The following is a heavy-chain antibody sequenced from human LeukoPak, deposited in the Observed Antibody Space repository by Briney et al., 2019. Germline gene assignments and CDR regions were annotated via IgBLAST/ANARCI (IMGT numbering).Heavy chain of an antibody. J-gene: IGHJ4*02. D-gene: IGHD3-22*01. CDR3: ARGTDHYYDSSGYVLGY. V-gene: IGHV4-38-2*02. CDR2: IYHSGST. CDR1: GYSISSGYY. Sequence: PSETLSLTCTVSGYSISSGYYWGWIRQPPGKGLEWIGSIYHSGSTYYNPSLKSRVTISVDTSKNQFSLKLSSVTAADTAVYYCARGTDHYYDSSGYVLGYWGQGTLVTVSS.